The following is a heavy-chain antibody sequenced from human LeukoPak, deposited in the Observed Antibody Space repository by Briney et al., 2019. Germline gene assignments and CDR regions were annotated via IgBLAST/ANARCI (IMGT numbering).Heavy chain of an antibody. Sequence: PGGSLRLSCAASGFTFSSYEMNWGRQAPGKGLEWVSYISSSGSTIYYADSVKGRFTISRDNAKNSLYLQMNSLRAEDTAVYYCARDSASLRYFDWVYYGMDVWGQGTTVTVSS. CDR2: ISSSGSTI. D-gene: IGHD3-9*01. CDR1: GFTFSSYE. V-gene: IGHV3-48*03. J-gene: IGHJ6*02. CDR3: ARDSASLRYFDWVYYGMDV.